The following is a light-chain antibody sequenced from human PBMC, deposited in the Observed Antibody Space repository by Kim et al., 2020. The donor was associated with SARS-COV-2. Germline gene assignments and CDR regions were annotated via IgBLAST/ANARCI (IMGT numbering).Light chain of an antibody. V-gene: IGKV1-6*01. CDR3: LQDSRYPRT. J-gene: IGKJ1*01. CDR2: AAS. CDR1: QAIRNE. Sequence: AIQMTQSPSSLSASTGDRFTITCRASQAIRNELGWYQQKPGKAPKVLIYAASTLQSGVSSRFSGSGSGTDFTLTISSLQPEDFATYYCLQDSRYPRTCGQGTKVDIK.